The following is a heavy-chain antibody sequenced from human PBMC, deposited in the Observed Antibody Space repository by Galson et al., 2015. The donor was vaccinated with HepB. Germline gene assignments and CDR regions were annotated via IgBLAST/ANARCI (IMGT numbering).Heavy chain of an antibody. CDR1: GYSFTSYW. CDR2: IDPSDSYT. V-gene: IGHV5-10-1*01. Sequence: QSGAEVKKPGESLRISCKGSGYSFTSYWISWVRQMPGKGLEWMGRIDPSDSYTNYSPSFQGHVTISADKSISTAYLQWSSLKASDTAMYYCATQRGGWGSSSYYFDYWGQGTLVTVSS. CDR3: ATQRGGWGSSSYYFDY. J-gene: IGHJ4*02. D-gene: IGHD6-6*01.